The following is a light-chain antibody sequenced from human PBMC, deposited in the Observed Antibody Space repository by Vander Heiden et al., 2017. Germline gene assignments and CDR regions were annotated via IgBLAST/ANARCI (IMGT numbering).Light chain of an antibody. CDR3: QQYDSNPYT. CDR2: AAS. V-gene: IGKV1-8*01. Sequence: LRMTQSPSPFSASTGDRVTITCRASQSISSYLTWYQQKPGKAPKLLIYAASTLQSGVPSRFSGSGSGTDFTLTISSLQSEDFATYYCQQYDSNPYTFGQGTKLEIK. CDR1: QSISSY. J-gene: IGKJ2*01.